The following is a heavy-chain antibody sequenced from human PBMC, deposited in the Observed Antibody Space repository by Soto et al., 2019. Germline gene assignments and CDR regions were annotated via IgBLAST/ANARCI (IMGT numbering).Heavy chain of an antibody. Sequence: GGSLRLSCAASGFPFSSYCMHWVRQAPGKGLEWVAVIWYDGSNKYYADSVKGRFTISRDNSKNTLYLQMNSLRAEDTAVYYCARDHDYYGSGSYYNAPDYWGQGTLVTVSS. CDR2: IWYDGSNK. CDR1: GFPFSSYC. CDR3: ARDHDYYGSGSYYNAPDY. V-gene: IGHV3-33*01. D-gene: IGHD3-10*01. J-gene: IGHJ4*02.